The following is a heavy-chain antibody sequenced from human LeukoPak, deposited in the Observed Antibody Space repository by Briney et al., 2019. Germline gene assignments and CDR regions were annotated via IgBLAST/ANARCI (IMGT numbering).Heavy chain of an antibody. D-gene: IGHD1-26*01. CDR3: TRSQYSGTSTDY. V-gene: IGHV3-7*02. J-gene: IGHJ4*02. Sequence: GRSRRLSCAASGFTFGSYWMTWVRQAPGKGLEWVANMKHDGIEKYYVDSVKGRFTISRDNAENTLYLQMNSLRAEDTGVYYCTRSQYSGTSTDYWGQGTLVTVSS. CDR2: MKHDGIEK. CDR1: GFTFGSYW.